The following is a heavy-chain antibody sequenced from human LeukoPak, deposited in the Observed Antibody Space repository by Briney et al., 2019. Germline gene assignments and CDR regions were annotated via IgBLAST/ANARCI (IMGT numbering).Heavy chain of an antibody. Sequence: PSETLSLTCAVYGGSFSGYYWSWIRQPPGKGLEWIGEINHSGSTNYNPSLKSRVTISVDTSKNQFSLKLSSVTAADTAVYYCARQNYDRTFDYWGQGTLVTASS. CDR3: ARQNYDRTFDY. J-gene: IGHJ4*02. CDR2: INHSGST. CDR1: GGSFSGYY. D-gene: IGHD3-22*01. V-gene: IGHV4-34*01.